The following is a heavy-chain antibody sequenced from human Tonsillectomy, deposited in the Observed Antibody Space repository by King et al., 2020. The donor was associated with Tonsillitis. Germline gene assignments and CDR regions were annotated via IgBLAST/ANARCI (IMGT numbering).Heavy chain of an antibody. CDR2: ISYSGNT. CDR1: GGSISSSGSYY. V-gene: IGHV4-39*01. D-gene: IGHD1-26*01. CDR3: ARRNGNYFLDY. J-gene: IGHJ4*02. Sequence: QLQLQESGPGLVKTSETLSLTCSVSGGSISSSGSYYWGWIRQPPGKGLEWIGSISYSGNTYYNPSLKSRVTISVDTSKMQFSLMLRSVTAADTAVYYCARRNGNYFLDYWGQGTLVTVSS.